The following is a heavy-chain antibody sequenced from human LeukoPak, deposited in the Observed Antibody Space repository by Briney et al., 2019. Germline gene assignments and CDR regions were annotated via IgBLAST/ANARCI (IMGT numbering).Heavy chain of an antibody. CDR3: ATDSPDSSGYYPLGD. V-gene: IGHV4-59*01. Sequence: PSETLSLTCTVSGGSISSNYWSWIRQPPGGGLEWLGYIYYSGSTYYNPSLKSRVTISVDTSENQFSLKLSSVTAADTAVYYCATDSPDSSGYYPLGDWGQGTLVTVSS. CDR1: GGSISSNY. J-gene: IGHJ4*02. D-gene: IGHD3-22*01. CDR2: IYYSGST.